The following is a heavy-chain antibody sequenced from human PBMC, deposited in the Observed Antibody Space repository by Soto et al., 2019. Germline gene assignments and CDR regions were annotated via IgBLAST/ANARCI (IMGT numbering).Heavy chain of an antibody. CDR3: ARDVDTAMGSAFDI. CDR1: GFTFSSHG. V-gene: IGHV3-7*03. J-gene: IGHJ3*02. CDR2: IKQDGSEK. Sequence: PGGPLRLSCAASGFTFSSHGISWFRQAPGKGLEWVANIKQDGSEKYYVDSVKGRFTISTDNAKNSLYLQMNSLRAEDTAVYYCARDVDTAMGSAFDIWGQGTMVTVSS. D-gene: IGHD5-18*01.